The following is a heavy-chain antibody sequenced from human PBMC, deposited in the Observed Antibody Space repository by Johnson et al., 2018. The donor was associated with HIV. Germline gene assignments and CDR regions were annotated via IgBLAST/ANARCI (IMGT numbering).Heavy chain of an antibody. D-gene: IGHD3-22*01. CDR1: GFSFSSHG. CDR3: VRDSSGYSGVDI. CDR2: IKSKTDGGTT. Sequence: VQLVESGGGLIQPGGSLRLSCAVSGFSFSSHGMHWVRQAPGKGLEWVGRIKSKTDGGTTDYAAPVKGRFTISRDDSKNSLYLQMNSLRSEDTAVYYCVRDSSGYSGVDIWGQGTMVTVSS. V-gene: IGHV3-15*01. J-gene: IGHJ3*02.